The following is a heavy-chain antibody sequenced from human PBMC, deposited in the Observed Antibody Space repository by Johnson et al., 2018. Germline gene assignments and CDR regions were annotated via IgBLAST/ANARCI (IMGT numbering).Heavy chain of an antibody. V-gene: IGHV1-69*12. J-gene: IGHJ1*01. D-gene: IGHD3-22*01. CDR1: GGTFSNYA. CDR2: KIPIFGTA. CDR3: ARARYDTSGYSIQH. Sequence: QVQLVQSGAEVKKPGSSVKVSCKASGGTFSNYAISWVRQATGQGLEWMGGKIPIFGTANYAQKFQGRVTITADESTSTAYMELGSLRSEDTAVYYCARARYDTSGYSIQHWGQGTLVTVSS.